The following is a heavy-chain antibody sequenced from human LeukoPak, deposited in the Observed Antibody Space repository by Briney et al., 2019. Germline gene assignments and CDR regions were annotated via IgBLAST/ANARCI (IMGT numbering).Heavy chain of an antibody. Sequence: GGSLRLSCAASGFTFSSYAMHWVRQAPGKGLEWVSVISGSGGSTYYADSVKGRFTISRDNSKNTLYLQMNSLRAEDTAVYYCAKARGRDGYKDELDYWGQGTLVTVSS. D-gene: IGHD5-24*01. J-gene: IGHJ4*02. V-gene: IGHV3-23*01. CDR1: GFTFSSYA. CDR3: AKARGRDGYKDELDY. CDR2: ISGSGGST.